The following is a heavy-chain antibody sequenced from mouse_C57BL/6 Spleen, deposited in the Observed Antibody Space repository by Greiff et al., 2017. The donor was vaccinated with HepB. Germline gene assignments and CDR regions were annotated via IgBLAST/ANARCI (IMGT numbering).Heavy chain of an antibody. J-gene: IGHJ4*01. CDR1: GYTFTDYD. D-gene: IGHD1-1*01. Sequence: QVQLQQSGPELVKPGASVKISCKASGYTFTDYDINWVKQTPGQGLEWIGWIFPGSGSTYYNEKFKGKATLTVDKSSSTAYMFLSSLISEDSAVYFCARSGSSPVYALDYWGQGTSVTVSS. CDR2: IFPGSGST. CDR3: ARSGSSPVYALDY. V-gene: IGHV1-75*01.